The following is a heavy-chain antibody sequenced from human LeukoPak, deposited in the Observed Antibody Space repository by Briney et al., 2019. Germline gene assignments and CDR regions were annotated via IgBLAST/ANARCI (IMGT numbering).Heavy chain of an antibody. CDR3: ARQAVPVAKYFHL. V-gene: IGHV5-51*01. Sequence: GESLQISCQGSGYSFTSYWIGWVRQMPGKGLEWMGIIHPGDSDVRYSPSFQGQVTISADKSISTAYLQWSSLRASDTAIYYCARQAVPVAKYFHLWCQGTLVTVSS. D-gene: IGHD2-2*01. CDR1: GYSFTSYW. CDR2: IHPGDSDV. J-gene: IGHJ1*01.